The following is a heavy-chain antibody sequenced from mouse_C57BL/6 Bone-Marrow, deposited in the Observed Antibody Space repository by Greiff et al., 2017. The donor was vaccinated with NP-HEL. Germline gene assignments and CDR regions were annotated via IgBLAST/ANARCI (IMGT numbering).Heavy chain of an antibody. CDR1: GFTFSSYG. CDR2: IRSGGRYT. V-gene: IGHV5-6*01. Sequence: EVKLVESGGDLVKPGGSLKLSCAASGFTFSSYGMSWVRQTPDKRLEWVATIRSGGRYTYYPDSVKGRFTISSDNAKNTLYLQMSSLKSEDTAMYYCASPYDYDVAWFAYWGQGTLVTVSA. D-gene: IGHD2-4*01. CDR3: ASPYDYDVAWFAY. J-gene: IGHJ3*01.